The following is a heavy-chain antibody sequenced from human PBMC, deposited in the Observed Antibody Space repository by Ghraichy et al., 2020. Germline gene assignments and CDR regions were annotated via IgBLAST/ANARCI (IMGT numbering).Heavy chain of an antibody. V-gene: IGHV3-48*04. CDR3: ARDDFAVGGYYYYMDV. CDR1: GFTFSSYS. D-gene: IGHD1-26*01. Sequence: GGSLRLSCAASGFTFSSYSMNWVRQAPGKGLEWVSYISSSSSTTYYADSVKGRFTISRDNARNSLYLEMNTLRAEDTAVYYCARDDFAVGGYYYYMDVWGKGTTVTVSS. CDR2: ISSSSSTT. J-gene: IGHJ6*03.